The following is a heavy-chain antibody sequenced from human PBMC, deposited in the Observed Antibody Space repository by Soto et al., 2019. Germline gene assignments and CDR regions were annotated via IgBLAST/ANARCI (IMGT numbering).Heavy chain of an antibody. CDR2: MNPGSGDT. Sequence: ASVKVSCKASGYSFTNDDVSWVRQATGQGLEWMGWMNPGSGDTGYAQKFQGRVTMTRDISIATAYMELSSLRSDDTAIYYCARMATFGSLNWFDPWGQGTLVTVSS. V-gene: IGHV1-8*01. CDR3: ARMATFGSLNWFDP. D-gene: IGHD3-16*01. CDR1: GYSFTNDD. J-gene: IGHJ5*02.